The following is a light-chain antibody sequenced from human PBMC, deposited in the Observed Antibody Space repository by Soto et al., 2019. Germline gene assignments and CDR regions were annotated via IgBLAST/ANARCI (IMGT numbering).Light chain of an antibody. Sequence: IQMTQSPSSLSTSVGDRVTITCQASQDIKNYLIWYQHKAGRAPKLLIYDASTLETGVSSRFSGRGSGTHVTLTISSLQPEDSATYYCQQFDSVPCTFGQGTKLEMK. V-gene: IGKV1-33*01. CDR1: QDIKNY. CDR2: DAS. J-gene: IGKJ2*02. CDR3: QQFDSVPCT.